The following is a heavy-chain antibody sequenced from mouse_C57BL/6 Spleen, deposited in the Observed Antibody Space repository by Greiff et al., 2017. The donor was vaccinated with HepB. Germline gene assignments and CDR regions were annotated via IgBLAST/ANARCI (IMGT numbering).Heavy chain of an antibody. J-gene: IGHJ4*01. Sequence: EVKVVESGGGLVKPGGSLKLSCAASGFTFSSYAMSWVRQTPEKRLEWVATISDGGSYTYYPDNVKGRFTISRDNAKNNLYLQMSHLKSEDTAMYYCAREYYYGSSSYAMDYWGQGTSVTVSS. CDR2: ISDGGSYT. CDR3: AREYYYGSSSYAMDY. D-gene: IGHD1-1*01. V-gene: IGHV5-4*01. CDR1: GFTFSSYA.